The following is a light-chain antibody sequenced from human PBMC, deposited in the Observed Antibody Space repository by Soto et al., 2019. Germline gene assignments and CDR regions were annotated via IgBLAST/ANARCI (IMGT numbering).Light chain of an antibody. V-gene: IGLV2-14*03. CDR2: DVT. CDR1: SSDIGAYNY. Sequence: QSVLTQPASVSGSPGQSITFSCTGTSSDIGAYNYVSWYQHHPGKAPKLLIYDVTDRPSGVSDRFSGSKSGTTASLTISGLHDEHEADYFCSSYTTINTVVVFGGGTKLTVL. J-gene: IGLJ3*02. CDR3: SSYTTINTVVV.